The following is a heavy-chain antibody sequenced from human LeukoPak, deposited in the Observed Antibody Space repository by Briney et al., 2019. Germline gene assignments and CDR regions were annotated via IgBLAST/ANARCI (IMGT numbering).Heavy chain of an antibody. V-gene: IGHV5-51*01. J-gene: IGHJ4*02. CDR2: IYPGDSDT. Sequence: GESLKISCKGSGYSFTCYWIGWVRQMPGKGLEWMGIIYPGDSDTRYSPSFQGQVTISADKSISTAYLQWSSLKASDTAMYYCARGYGSGMNLVKLNYFDYWGQGTLVTVSS. D-gene: IGHD3-10*01. CDR3: ARGYGSGMNLVKLNYFDY. CDR1: GYSFTCYW.